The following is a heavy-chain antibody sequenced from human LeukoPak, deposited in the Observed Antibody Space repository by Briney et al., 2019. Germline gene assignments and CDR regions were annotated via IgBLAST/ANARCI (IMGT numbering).Heavy chain of an antibody. D-gene: IGHD2-15*01. J-gene: IGHJ4*02. V-gene: IGHV1-2*02. Sequence: ASVKVSCKASGYSFTDYFIHWVRQAPGQGLEWMGWINPNSGGTNYAQKFQGRVTMTRDTSISTAYMELTSLTSDDTAVYFCARGGGGLAYWGPGTLVTVSS. CDR2: INPNSGGT. CDR1: GYSFTDYF. CDR3: ARGGGGLAY.